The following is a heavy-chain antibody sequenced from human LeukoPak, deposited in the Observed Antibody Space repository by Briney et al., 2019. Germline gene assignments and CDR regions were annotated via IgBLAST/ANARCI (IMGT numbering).Heavy chain of an antibody. Sequence: GGSLRLSCAASGFTFSSYAMSCVRQAPGKGLEWVSGISGSGGSTYYADSVRGRFTMSRDNSKNTVYLQMNSLRADDTAVYYCASMYYYDSSGYAWDWGQGTLVTVSP. CDR3: ASMYYYDSSGYAWD. D-gene: IGHD3-22*01. V-gene: IGHV3-23*01. CDR2: ISGSGGST. CDR1: GFTFSSYA. J-gene: IGHJ4*02.